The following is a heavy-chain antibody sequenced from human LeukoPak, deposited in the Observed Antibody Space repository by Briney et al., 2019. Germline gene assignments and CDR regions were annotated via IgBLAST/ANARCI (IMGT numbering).Heavy chain of an antibody. V-gene: IGHV3-66*01. D-gene: IGHD3/OR15-3a*01. Sequence: GGSLRLSCAASGFTVSSNYMSWVRQAPGKGLEWVSVIYSGGSTYYADSVKGRFTISRDNSKNTLYLQMNSLRAEDTAVYYCAKSRGRLYYFDYWGQGTLVTVSS. CDR3: AKSRGRLYYFDY. CDR1: GFTVSSNY. CDR2: IYSGGST. J-gene: IGHJ4*02.